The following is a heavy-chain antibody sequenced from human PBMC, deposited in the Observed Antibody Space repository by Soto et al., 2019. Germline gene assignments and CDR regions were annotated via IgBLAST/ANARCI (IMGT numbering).Heavy chain of an antibody. CDR1: GGSIVSSSYY. V-gene: IGHV4-39*01. Sequence: SETLTLTCTASGGSIVSSSYYWDWLRQPPGKALEWIGSIYYSGSTYYNPSLKSRVTISVDTSKNQFSLELSSVTAADTAVYYCASPKIAFYNWFDPWGQGTLVT. D-gene: IGHD3-3*02. CDR2: IYYSGST. J-gene: IGHJ5*02. CDR3: ASPKIAFYNWFDP.